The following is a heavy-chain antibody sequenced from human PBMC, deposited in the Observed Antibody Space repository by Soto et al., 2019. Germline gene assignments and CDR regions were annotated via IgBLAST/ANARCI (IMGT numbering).Heavy chain of an antibody. CDR2: IIPIFGTA. D-gene: IGHD3-22*01. CDR1: GGTFSSYA. Sequence: GASVKVSCKASGGTFSSYAISWVRQAPGQGLEWMGGIIPIFGTANYAQKFQGRVTITADESTSTAYMELSSLRSEDTAVYYCARGGLSVIVVNWFDPWGQGTLVTVSS. CDR3: ARGGLSVIVVNWFDP. J-gene: IGHJ5*02. V-gene: IGHV1-69*13.